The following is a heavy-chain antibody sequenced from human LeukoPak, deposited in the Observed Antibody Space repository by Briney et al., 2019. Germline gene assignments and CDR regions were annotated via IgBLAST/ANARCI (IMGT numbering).Heavy chain of an antibody. CDR3: AAIAVAGTRADY. Sequence: PGGSLRLSCAASGFTFDDYAMHWVRQAPGKGLEWVSGISWNSGSIGYADSVKGRFTISRDNAKNSLYLQMNSLRAEDTALYYCAAIAVAGTRADYWGQGTLVTASS. V-gene: IGHV3-9*01. D-gene: IGHD6-19*01. CDR1: GFTFDDYA. J-gene: IGHJ4*02. CDR2: ISWNSGSI.